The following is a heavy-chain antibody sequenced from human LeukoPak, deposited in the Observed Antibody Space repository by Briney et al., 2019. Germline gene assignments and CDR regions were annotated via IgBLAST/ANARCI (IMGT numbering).Heavy chain of an antibody. J-gene: IGHJ6*03. CDR2: MNPNSVNT. CDR1: GPTFTSYY. V-gene: IGHV1-8*03. Sequence: ASVKVSCKAFGPTFTSYYFHWVRQAPGQGLEWMGWMNPNSVNTGYAQKFQGRVTITRNTSISTAYMELSGLRSEDTAVYYCARGLLAAAGTGYYYYYMDVWGKGTTVTVSS. CDR3: ARGLLAAAGTGYYYYYMDV. D-gene: IGHD6-13*01.